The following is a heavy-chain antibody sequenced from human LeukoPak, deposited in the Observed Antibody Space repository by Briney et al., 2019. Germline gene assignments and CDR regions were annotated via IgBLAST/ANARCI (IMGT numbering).Heavy chain of an antibody. J-gene: IGHJ3*01. CDR2: INRGGST. D-gene: IGHD2-21*02. CDR1: GGSFSPYY. V-gene: IGHV4-34*01. CDR3: ARFSTMTWGDWGDAFDV. Sequence: SETLSLTCTIYGGSFSPYYWGWIRQPPGKGLEWIGEINRGGSTNYNPSLMSRVLVSRDTSNNQFSLIVTSVTAADTAIYYCARFSTMTWGDWGDAFDVWGRGTMVTVSS.